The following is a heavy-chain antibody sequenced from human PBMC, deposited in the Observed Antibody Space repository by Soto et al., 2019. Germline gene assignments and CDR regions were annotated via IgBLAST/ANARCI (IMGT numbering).Heavy chain of an antibody. Sequence: QVQLVESGGGVVQPGRSLRLSCAASGFTFSSYGMHWVRQAPGKGLEWVAVIWYDGSNKYYADSVKGRFTISRDNSKKTLYMKMNSLRAEDTAVYYCARSTPPDDGDIAYYYYGMDVWGQGTTVTVSS. CDR3: ARSTPPDDGDIAYYYYGMDV. J-gene: IGHJ6*02. D-gene: IGHD4-17*01. V-gene: IGHV3-33*01. CDR1: GFTFSSYG. CDR2: IWYDGSNK.